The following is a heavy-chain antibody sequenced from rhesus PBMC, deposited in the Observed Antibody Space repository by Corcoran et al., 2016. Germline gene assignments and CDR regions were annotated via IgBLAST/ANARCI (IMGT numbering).Heavy chain of an antibody. CDR2: ISPYNGNK. Sequence: VQLVPSGAEIKQPGASVTLSCQASGYPFTSYYMPWVRQAPGQGLEGIGLISPYNGNKGHAQNFQGRVTITTDTSTSTGYMELSSLRSEDTAVYYCTTGYSYSLDYWGQGVLVTVSS. J-gene: IGHJ4*01. CDR1: GYPFTSYY. D-gene: IGHD5-12*01. V-gene: IGHV1-180*01. CDR3: TTGYSYSLDY.